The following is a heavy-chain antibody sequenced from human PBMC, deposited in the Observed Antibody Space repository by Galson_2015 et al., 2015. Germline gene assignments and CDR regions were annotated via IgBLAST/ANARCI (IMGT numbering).Heavy chain of an antibody. J-gene: IGHJ5*02. CDR3: ARAYSAYYDSSGYYSPNWFDP. Sequence: SVKVSCKASGGTFSSYAISWVRQAPGQGLEWMGGIIPIFGTANYAQKFQGRVTITADESTSTAYMELSSLRSEDTAVYYCARAYSAYYDSSGYYSPNWFDPWGQGTLVTVSS. D-gene: IGHD3-22*01. CDR2: IIPIFGTA. V-gene: IGHV1-69*13. CDR1: GGTFSSYA.